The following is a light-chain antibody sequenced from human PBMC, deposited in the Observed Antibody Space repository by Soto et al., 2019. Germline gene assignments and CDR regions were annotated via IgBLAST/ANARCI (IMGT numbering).Light chain of an antibody. CDR3: CSYAGSTTL. J-gene: IGLJ3*02. Sequence: QSVLTQPASVSGSPGQSITISCTGTSSDVGNYNLVSWYQQHPGKAPKLMIYEVSERPSGVSNRFSGSKSGSTASLTISGLQAEDEADYYCCSYAGSTTLFGGGTQLTVL. CDR1: SSDVGNYNL. V-gene: IGLV2-23*02. CDR2: EVS.